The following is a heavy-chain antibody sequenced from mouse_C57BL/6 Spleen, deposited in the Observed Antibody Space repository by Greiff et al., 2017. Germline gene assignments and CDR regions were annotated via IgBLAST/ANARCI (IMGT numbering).Heavy chain of an antibody. Sequence: VQLQQSGAELVRPGASVKLSCKASGYTFTDYYINWVKQRPGQGLEWIARIYPGSGNTYYNEKFKGKATLTAEKSSSTAYMQLSSLTSEDSAVYFCARGNYDGYSSWFAYWGQGTLVTVSA. D-gene: IGHD2-3*01. J-gene: IGHJ3*01. CDR3: ARGNYDGYSSWFAY. V-gene: IGHV1-76*01. CDR1: GYTFTDYY. CDR2: IYPGSGNT.